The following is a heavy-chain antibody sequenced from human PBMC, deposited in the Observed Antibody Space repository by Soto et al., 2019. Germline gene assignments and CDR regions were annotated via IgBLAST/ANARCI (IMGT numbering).Heavy chain of an antibody. J-gene: IGHJ5*02. Sequence: PGGSLRLSCAASGFTFSSYAMHWVRLAPGKGQEWVAVISYDGSNKYYADSVKGRFTISRDNSMNLLYLQMNSLRAEDTAVYYCAREQIITMIVVVPPNWFDPWGQGTLVTVSS. D-gene: IGHD3-22*01. CDR1: GFTFSSYA. CDR2: ISYDGSNK. CDR3: AREQIITMIVVVPPNWFDP. V-gene: IGHV3-30-3*01.